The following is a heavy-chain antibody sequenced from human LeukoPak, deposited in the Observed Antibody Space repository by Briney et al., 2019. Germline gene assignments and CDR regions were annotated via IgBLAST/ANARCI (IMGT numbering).Heavy chain of an antibody. D-gene: IGHD3-10*01. CDR1: GFTFSNYG. Sequence: GGSLRLSCGASGFTFSNYGMLWVRQAPGKGLEWVAVISYDGSNKYYTDSVKGRFTISRDNSKNTLYLQMNSLRAEDTAVYYCAKDYGSGSYYFDYWGQGTLVTVSS. J-gene: IGHJ4*02. V-gene: IGHV3-30*18. CDR3: AKDYGSGSYYFDY. CDR2: ISYDGSNK.